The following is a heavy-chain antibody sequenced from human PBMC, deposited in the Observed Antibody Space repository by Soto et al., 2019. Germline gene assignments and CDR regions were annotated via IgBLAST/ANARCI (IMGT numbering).Heavy chain of an antibody. CDR3: ARGIFGSGTANEY. V-gene: IGHV3-74*01. CDR2: INVDGSGT. CDR1: GFTFSGSW. D-gene: IGHD3-10*01. Sequence: EVQLVESGGGLVQPGGSLRLSCAASGFTFSGSWMHWVRQAPGKGLVWVSRINVDGSGTSYADFVKGRVTISRDDAKNTLFLQMNGLRAEDTTGYYCARGIFGSGTANEYWGQGTLVTVSS. J-gene: IGHJ4*02.